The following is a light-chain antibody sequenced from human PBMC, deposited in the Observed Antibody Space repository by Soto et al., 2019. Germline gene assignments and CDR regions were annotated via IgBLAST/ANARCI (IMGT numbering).Light chain of an antibody. CDR2: DAS. CDR3: RRYSNLHAFT. CDR1: KDISNY. J-gene: IGKJ5*01. Sequence: DIQMTQSPSSLSASVGDRVTITCQASKDISNYLNWYKQKPGKPPKLLIYDASDLETGDPSRFSGSVSGRDFTSDISSLHPEDIATYYCRRYSNLHAFTCGQGPRLEIK. V-gene: IGKV1-33*01.